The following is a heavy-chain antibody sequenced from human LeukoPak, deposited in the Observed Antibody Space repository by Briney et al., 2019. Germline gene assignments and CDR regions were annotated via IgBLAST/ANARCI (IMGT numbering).Heavy chain of an antibody. CDR2: INPNSGGT. CDR3: ARDPERIAAAGSYICYYYYMDV. J-gene: IGHJ6*03. D-gene: IGHD6-25*01. CDR1: GYTFTGYY. Sequence: GASVKVSCKASGYTFTGYYMHWVRQAPGQGLEWMGWINPNSGGTNYAQKFQGRVTMTRDTSISTAYMELSRLRSDDTAVYYCARDPERIAAAGSYICYYYYMDVWGKGTTVTVSS. V-gene: IGHV1-2*02.